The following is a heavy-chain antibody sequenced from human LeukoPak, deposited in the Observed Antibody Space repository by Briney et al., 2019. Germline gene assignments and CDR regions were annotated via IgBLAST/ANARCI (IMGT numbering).Heavy chain of an antibody. J-gene: IGHJ6*02. CDR1: GGTFSSYA. Sequence: ASVKVSCKASGGTFSSYAISWVRQAPGQGLEWMGRIIPILGIANYAQKFQGRVTITADKSTSTAYMELSSLRSEDTAVYYCARDRAMASERGYYYYGMDVWGQGTTVTVS. CDR2: IIPILGIA. D-gene: IGHD5-18*01. CDR3: ARDRAMASERGYYYYGMDV. V-gene: IGHV1-69*04.